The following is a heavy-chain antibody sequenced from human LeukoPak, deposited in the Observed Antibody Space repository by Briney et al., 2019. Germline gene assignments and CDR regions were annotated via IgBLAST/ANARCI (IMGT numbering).Heavy chain of an antibody. CDR1: GYTFTSYG. V-gene: IGHV1-18*01. D-gene: IGHD6-13*01. CDR2: ISAYNGNT. CDR3: ARVLLGYSSSWYGTGDY. J-gene: IGHJ4*02. Sequence: ASVKVSCKASGYTFTSYGISWVRQAPGQGLEWMGWISAYNGNTNYAQKLQGRVTMTADTSKSTAYMELRSLRSDDTAVYYCARVLLGYSSSWYGTGDYWGQGTLVTVSS.